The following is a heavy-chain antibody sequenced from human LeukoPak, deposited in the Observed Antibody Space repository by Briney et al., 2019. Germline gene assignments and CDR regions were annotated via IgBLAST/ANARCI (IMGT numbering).Heavy chain of an antibody. CDR3: ARDLGEDYFDY. D-gene: IGHD3-10*01. CDR2: IKQDGSEK. CDR1: GFTFSSYA. V-gene: IGHV3-7*01. J-gene: IGHJ4*02. Sequence: GGSLRLSCAASGFTFSSYAMHWVRQAPGKGLEWVANIKQDGSEKYYVDSVKGRFTISRDNAKNSLYLQMNSLRAEDTAVYYCARDLGEDYFDYWGQGTLVTVSS.